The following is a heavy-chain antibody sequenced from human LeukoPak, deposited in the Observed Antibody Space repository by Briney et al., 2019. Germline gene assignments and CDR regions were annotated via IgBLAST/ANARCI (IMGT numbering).Heavy chain of an antibody. J-gene: IGHJ4*02. V-gene: IGHV1-3*01. D-gene: IGHD2-2*01. CDR1: GYTFTNYA. CDR2: INAGNGDT. Sequence: ASVKVSCKASGYTFTNYALHWVRQAPGQRVEWMGWINAGNGDTKYSQKFQGRVTITRDTSANTAYMELSSLRSEDTAVYHCARGYCSSTSCQYYFDYRGQGTLVTVSS. CDR3: ARGYCSSTSCQYYFDY.